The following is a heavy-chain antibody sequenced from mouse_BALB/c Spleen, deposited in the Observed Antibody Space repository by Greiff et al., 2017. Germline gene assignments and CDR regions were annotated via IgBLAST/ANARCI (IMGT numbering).Heavy chain of an antibody. CDR2: IDPENGDT. J-gene: IGHJ3*01. Sequence: VHVKQSGAELVRSGASVKLSCTASGFNIKDYYMHWVKQRPEQGLEWIGWIDPENGDTEYAPKFQGKATMTADTSSNTAYLQLSSLTSEDTAVYYCNAAAWFAYWGQGTLVTVSA. CDR3: NAAAWFAY. V-gene: IGHV14-4*02. CDR1: GFNIKDYY.